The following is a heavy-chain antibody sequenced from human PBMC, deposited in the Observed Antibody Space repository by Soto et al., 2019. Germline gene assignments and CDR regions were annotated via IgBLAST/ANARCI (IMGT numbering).Heavy chain of an antibody. CDR3: SKYLDY. J-gene: IGHJ4*02. Sequence: PEGSLRLSCAASGFTFNSNWMDWVRQAPGKGLEWVANINQDGSEKNYVDSVKGRFTISRDNAKNSLYLQMSSLTAEDSALYYCSKYLDYWGQRALVTVSS. V-gene: IGHV3-7*01. CDR1: GFTFNSNW. CDR2: INQDGSEK. D-gene: IGHD2-15*01.